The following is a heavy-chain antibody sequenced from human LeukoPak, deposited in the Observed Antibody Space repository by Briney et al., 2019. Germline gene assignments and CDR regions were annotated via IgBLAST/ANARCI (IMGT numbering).Heavy chain of an antibody. Sequence: SETLSLTCAVYGGSFSGYYWSWIRQPPGKGLEWIGEINHSGSTNHNPSLKSRVTISVDTSKNQFSLKLSSVTAADTAVYYCARGVRLMYWGQGTLVTVSS. D-gene: IGHD3-3*01. CDR2: INHSGST. CDR3: ARGVRLMY. J-gene: IGHJ4*02. V-gene: IGHV4-34*01. CDR1: GGSFSGYY.